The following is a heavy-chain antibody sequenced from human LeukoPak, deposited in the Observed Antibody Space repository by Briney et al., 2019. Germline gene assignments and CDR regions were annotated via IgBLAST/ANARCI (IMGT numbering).Heavy chain of an antibody. Sequence: GASVKVSCKASGYTFTGYYMHWVRQAPGQGLEWMGWINPNSGGTNYAQKFQGRVTITRNTSISTAYMELSSLRSEDTAVYYCARGRDSSSWYWGRAAGSYYFDYWGQGTLVTVSS. J-gene: IGHJ4*02. CDR1: GYTFTGYY. CDR3: ARGRDSSSWYWGRAAGSYYFDY. D-gene: IGHD6-13*01. V-gene: IGHV1-2*02. CDR2: INPNSGGT.